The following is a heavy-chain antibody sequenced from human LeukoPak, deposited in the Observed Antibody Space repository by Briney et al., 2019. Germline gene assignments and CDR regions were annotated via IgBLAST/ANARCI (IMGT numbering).Heavy chain of an antibody. CDR2: IYYSGST. Sequence: PSETLSLTCTVSGGSISSYYWSWIRQPPGKGLEWIGYIYYSGSTNYNPSLKSRVTISVDTSKNQFSLKLSSVTAAGTAVYYCARDRGGQYGYGREFDYWGQGTLVTVSS. CDR3: ARDRGGQYGYGREFDY. D-gene: IGHD5-18*01. V-gene: IGHV4-59*01. CDR1: GGSISSYY. J-gene: IGHJ4*02.